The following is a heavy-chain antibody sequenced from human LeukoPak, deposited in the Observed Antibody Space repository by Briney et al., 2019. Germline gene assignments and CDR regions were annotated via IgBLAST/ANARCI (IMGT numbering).Heavy chain of an antibody. CDR3: AKDLHGGYSSDY. V-gene: IGHV3-7*01. Sequence: GSLRLSCAASGFTFSSYWMNWVRQAPGKGLEWVANIKQDGSEKYYVDSVKGRFTISRDNAKNSLYLQMNSLRPEDTAVYYCAKDLHGGYSSDYWGQGTLVTVFS. CDR2: IKQDGSEK. CDR1: GFTFSSYW. D-gene: IGHD4-23*01. J-gene: IGHJ4*02.